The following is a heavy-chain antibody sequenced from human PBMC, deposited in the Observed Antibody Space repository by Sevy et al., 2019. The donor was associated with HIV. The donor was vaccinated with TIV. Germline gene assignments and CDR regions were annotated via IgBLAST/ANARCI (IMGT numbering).Heavy chain of an antibody. Sequence: GGSLRLSCAASGFTFSSYAMHWVRQAPGKGLEWVAVISYDGSNKYYADSVKGRFTISRDNSKNTLYLQMNSLRAEDTAVYYCARDSLNAFHYWGQGTLVTVSS. J-gene: IGHJ4*02. V-gene: IGHV3-30-3*01. CDR3: ARDSLNAFHY. CDR1: GFTFSSYA. CDR2: ISYDGSNK. D-gene: IGHD2-8*01.